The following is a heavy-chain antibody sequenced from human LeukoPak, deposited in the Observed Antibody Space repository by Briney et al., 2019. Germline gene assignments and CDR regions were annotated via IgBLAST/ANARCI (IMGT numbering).Heavy chain of an antibody. D-gene: IGHD1-1*01. Sequence: SETLSLTCTVSGGSISSYYWSWIRQPPGKGLEWIGYIYFSGSTDYNPSLKSRVTISVDTSKNQFSLKVSSVTAADTAVYYCARAPRGKIGTYYMDLWGKGTTVTISS. CDR1: GGSISSYY. J-gene: IGHJ6*03. V-gene: IGHV4-59*01. CDR2: IYFSGST. CDR3: ARAPRGKIGTYYMDL.